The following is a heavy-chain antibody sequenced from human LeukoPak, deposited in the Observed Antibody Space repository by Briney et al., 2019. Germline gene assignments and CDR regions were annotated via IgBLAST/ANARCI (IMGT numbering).Heavy chain of an antibody. CDR3: ARDTVAGIFDY. CDR2: IYTSGST. J-gene: IGHJ4*02. CDR1: GGSLSSYY. V-gene: IGHV4-4*07. D-gene: IGHD6-19*01. Sequence: PSETLSLTCTVSGGSLSSYYWSWIRQPAGKGLEWTGRIYTSGSTNYNPSLKSRVTMSVDTSKNQFSLKLSSVTAADTAVYYCARDTVAGIFDYWGQGTLVTVSS.